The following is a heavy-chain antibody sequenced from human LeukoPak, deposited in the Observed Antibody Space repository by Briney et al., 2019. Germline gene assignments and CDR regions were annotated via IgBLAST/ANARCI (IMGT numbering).Heavy chain of an antibody. CDR1: GYTFTTYW. J-gene: IGHJ4*02. Sequence: GESLKISCKASGYTFTTYWIAWVRQMPGKGLEWMGRIYPGDSDTRYSPSFQGQVTISADESITTAYLQWSSLEASDTAIYYCSRHENYYGSGGYYDSWGQGTLVTVSS. D-gene: IGHD3-10*01. CDR3: SRHENYYGSGGYYDS. CDR2: IYPGDSDT. V-gene: IGHV5-51*01.